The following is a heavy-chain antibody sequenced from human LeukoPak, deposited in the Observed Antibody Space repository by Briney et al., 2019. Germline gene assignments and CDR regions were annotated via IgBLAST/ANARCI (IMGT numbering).Heavy chain of an antibody. D-gene: IGHD3-22*01. CDR3: AKDPRTMIVVVIPYYFDY. CDR1: GFSFSNYG. V-gene: IGHV3-30*18. CDR2: ISYDGSSK. Sequence: GGSLRLSCAASGFSFSNYGMHWVRQAPGKGLEWVAVISYDGSSKYYADSVKGRFTISRDNSRNTLYLQMNSLRAEDTAVYYCAKDPRTMIVVVIPYYFDYWGQGTLVTVSS. J-gene: IGHJ4*02.